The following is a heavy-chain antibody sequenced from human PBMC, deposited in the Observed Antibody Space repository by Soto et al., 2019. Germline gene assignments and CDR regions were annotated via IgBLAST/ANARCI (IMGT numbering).Heavy chain of an antibody. CDR3: ASHSYSSSPNDAFDI. CDR2: INPNSGGT. J-gene: IGHJ3*02. V-gene: IGHV1-2*04. CDR1: GYTFTGYY. D-gene: IGHD6-13*01. Sequence: ASVKVSCKASGYTFTGYYMHWVRQAPGQGLEWMGWINPNSGGTNYAQKFQGWVTMTRDTSISTAYMELSRLRSDDTAVYYCASHSYSSSPNDAFDIWGQGTMVTVS.